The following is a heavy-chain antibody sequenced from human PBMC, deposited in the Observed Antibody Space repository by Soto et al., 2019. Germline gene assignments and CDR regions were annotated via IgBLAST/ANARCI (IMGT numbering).Heavy chain of an antibody. V-gene: IGHV3-48*01. CDR2: ISSSSSTI. Sequence: EVQLVESGGGLVQPGGSLRLSCAASGFTFSSYSMNWVRQAPGKGLEWVSYISSSSSTIYYADSVKGRFTISRDNAKNSLYLQMNSLRAEDTAVYYCARDFDDSGSGQGWSQGTLVTVSS. CDR3: ARDFDDSGSGQG. D-gene: IGHD5-12*01. CDR1: GFTFSSYS. J-gene: IGHJ4*02.